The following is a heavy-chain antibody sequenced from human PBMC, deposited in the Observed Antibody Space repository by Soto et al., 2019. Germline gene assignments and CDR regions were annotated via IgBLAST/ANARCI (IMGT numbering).Heavy chain of an antibody. J-gene: IGHJ4*02. CDR3: AKDAISCSSTSCYIAGVFDY. CDR1: GFTFSSYA. D-gene: IGHD2-2*02. CDR2: ISGSGGST. Sequence: GGSLRLSCAASGFTFSSYAMSWVRQAPGKGLEWVSAISGSGGSTYYADSVKGRFTISRDNSKTTLYLQMNSLRAEDTAVYYCAKDAISCSSTSCYIAGVFDYWGQGTLVTVSS. V-gene: IGHV3-23*01.